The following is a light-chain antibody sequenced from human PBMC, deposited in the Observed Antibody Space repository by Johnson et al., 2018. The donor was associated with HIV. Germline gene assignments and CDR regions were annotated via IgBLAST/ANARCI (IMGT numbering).Light chain of an antibody. CDR3: RTGDSRLSAGND. CDR1: SSNIGNNY. J-gene: IGLJ1*01. V-gene: IGLV1-51*01. Sequence: QSVLTQPPSVSAAPGQTVTISCSGSSSNIGNNYVSWYQQLPGTVPKLLIYDNNKRPSGIPDRFSGSKYGTSATLDLTGLHTGDETHYYSRTGDSRLSAGNDFVRGTKVTVL. CDR2: DNN.